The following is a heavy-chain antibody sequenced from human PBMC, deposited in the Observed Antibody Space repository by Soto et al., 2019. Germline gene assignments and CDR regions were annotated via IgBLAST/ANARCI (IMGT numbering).Heavy chain of an antibody. CDR2: ISGSGDTI. V-gene: IGHV3-48*03. CDR1: GFTFGSFQ. CDR3: ARDAAYGVWFAGGYFAL. J-gene: IGHJ4*02. Sequence: PGGTLRLSCEASGFTFGSFQMNCVRQAPGSGLEWISHISGSGDTIYYADSVKGRFTISRDNEKDSLAFHVNSLRAEATGVYFCARDAAYGVWFAGGYFALWGQGTQVTVSS. D-gene: IGHD4-17*01.